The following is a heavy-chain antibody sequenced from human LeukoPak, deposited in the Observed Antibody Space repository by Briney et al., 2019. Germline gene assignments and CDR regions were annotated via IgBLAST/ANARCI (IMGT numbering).Heavy chain of an antibody. J-gene: IGHJ4*02. Sequence: GGSLRLSCAASGFTFSSYAMHWVRQAPGKGLEWVAVISYDGSNKYYADSVKGRFTISRDNSKNTLYLQMNSLRAEDTAVYYCARSSYYYGSGSSLDYWGQGTLVTVSS. V-gene: IGHV3-30-3*01. CDR1: GFTFSSYA. CDR3: ARSSYYYGSGSSLDY. CDR2: ISYDGSNK. D-gene: IGHD3-10*01.